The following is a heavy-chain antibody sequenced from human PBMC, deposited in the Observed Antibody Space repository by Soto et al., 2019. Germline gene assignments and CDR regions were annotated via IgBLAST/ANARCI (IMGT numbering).Heavy chain of an antibody. CDR3: ATSRSDGNIYFDY. CDR1: GFTVSNNY. V-gene: IGHV3-53*01. CDR2: VYSGGAT. J-gene: IGHJ4*02. Sequence: PGESLKISCAASGFTVSNNYISWVRQAPGKGLEWVSVVYSGGATYYADPVKGRFTISRDDSRNTLYLQMNSLRADDTAVYYCATSRSDGNIYFDYWGQGTQVTVSS.